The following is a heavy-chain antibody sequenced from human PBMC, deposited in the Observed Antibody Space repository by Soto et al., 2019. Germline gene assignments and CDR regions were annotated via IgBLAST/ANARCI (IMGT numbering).Heavy chain of an antibody. CDR2: IYYSGST. CDR3: ASELTTRNIENFDY. V-gene: IGHV4-39*01. CDR1: GGSIRSISYY. J-gene: IGHJ4*02. D-gene: IGHD4-17*01. Sequence: SETLSLTCSVAGGSIRSISYYWGRIRQPPGKGLEWIGSIYYSGSTYYNPSLKSRVTISVDTSKNQFSLKLSSVTAADTAVYYCASELTTRNIENFDYWGQGTLVTVSS.